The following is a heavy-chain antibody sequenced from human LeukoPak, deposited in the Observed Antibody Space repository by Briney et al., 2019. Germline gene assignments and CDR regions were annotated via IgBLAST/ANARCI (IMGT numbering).Heavy chain of an antibody. CDR3: ARGPYSSGWPQPFDY. J-gene: IGHJ4*02. D-gene: IGHD6-19*01. CDR1: GYTFTGYY. CDR2: IDPNSGGT. V-gene: IGHV1-2*02. Sequence: ASVKVSCKASGYTFTGYYIHWERQAPGQGLEWMGWIDPNSGGTKYAQKFQGRITMTRDTSINTNYMELSRLRSDDTAVYYCARGPYSSGWPQPFDYWGQGTLVTVSS.